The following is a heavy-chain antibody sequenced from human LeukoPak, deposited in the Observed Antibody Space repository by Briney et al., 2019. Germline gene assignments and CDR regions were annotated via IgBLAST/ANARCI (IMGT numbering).Heavy chain of an antibody. CDR2: IIPIFGTA. Sequence: SVKVSCKASGGTFSSYAISWVRQAPGQGLEWMGGIIPIFGTASYAQKFQGRVTITADESTSTAYMELSSLRSEDTAVYYCARFPFQEMAAFDIWGQGTMVTVSS. V-gene: IGHV1-69*01. D-gene: IGHD5-24*01. CDR1: GGTFSSYA. CDR3: ARFPFQEMAAFDI. J-gene: IGHJ3*02.